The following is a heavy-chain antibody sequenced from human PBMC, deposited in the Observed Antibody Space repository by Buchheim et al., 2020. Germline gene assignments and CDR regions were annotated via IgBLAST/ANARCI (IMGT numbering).Heavy chain of an antibody. CDR2: VWYDGSNK. CDR1: GFTFSSYG. V-gene: IGHV3-33*01. Sequence: QVQLVESGGGVVQPGRSLRLSCAASGFTFSSYGMHWVRQAPGKGLEWVAVVWYDGSNKYYADSVKGRFTISRDNSKNTLYLQMNSLRAEDTAVYYCARDRGSSWYYGMDVWGQGTT. J-gene: IGHJ6*02. CDR3: ARDRGSSWYYGMDV. D-gene: IGHD6-13*01.